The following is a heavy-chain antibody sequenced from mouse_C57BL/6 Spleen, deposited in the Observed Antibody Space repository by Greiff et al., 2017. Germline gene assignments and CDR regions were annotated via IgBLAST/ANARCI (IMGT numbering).Heavy chain of an antibody. D-gene: IGHD2-1*01. CDR2: SYPGSGST. CDR3: ARNPAYGNFDY. Sequence: QVQLQQPVAALVKPGSSVKMSCKASGYTFTSYWIPWVKQRPGQGLEWIGDSYPGSGSTHYNEKFKSKATLTVNTSSSPAYMQISRLTAEDAAVYYGARNPAYGNFDYWGQGTTLTVSS. V-gene: IGHV1-55*01. CDR1: GYTFTSYW. J-gene: IGHJ2*01.